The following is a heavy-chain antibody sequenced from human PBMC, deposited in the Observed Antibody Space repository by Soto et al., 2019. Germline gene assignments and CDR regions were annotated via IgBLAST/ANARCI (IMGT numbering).Heavy chain of an antibody. CDR2: ISPDGSNR. CDR3: ARSGDNYNRLDY. V-gene: IGHV3-74*01. D-gene: IGHD1-1*01. CDR1: GFTFSTYW. Sequence: GGSLRLSCAASGFTFSTYWMNWVRQTPGKGLMWVSRISPDGSNRGYADSVEGRFTVSRDNAKNTLYLQMNSLRAEDTAVYYCARSGDNYNRLDYWGQGTPVTVSS. J-gene: IGHJ4*02.